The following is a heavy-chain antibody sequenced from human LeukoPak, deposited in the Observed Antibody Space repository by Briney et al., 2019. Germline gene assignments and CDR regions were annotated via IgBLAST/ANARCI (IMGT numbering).Heavy chain of an antibody. CDR2: IKQDGSEK. V-gene: IGHV3-7*03. CDR1: GFTFSSYW. CDR3: AKDKYYDSSGIDY. D-gene: IGHD3-22*01. J-gene: IGHJ4*02. Sequence: GGSLRLSCAASGFTFSSYWMSWVRQAPGKGLEWVANIKQDGSEKYYVDSVKGRFTISRDNAKNSLYLQMNSLRAEDTALYYCAKDKYYDSSGIDYWGQGTLVTVSS.